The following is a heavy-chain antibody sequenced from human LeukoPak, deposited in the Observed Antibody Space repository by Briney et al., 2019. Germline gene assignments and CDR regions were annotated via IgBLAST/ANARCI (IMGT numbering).Heavy chain of an antibody. CDR3: ASAAGAFDM. Sequence: GGSLRLSCAASGFTFSSYAMSWVRQAPGKGLEWVSGLTGSGGNTYYADSVKGRFTFARDNSKNTLHLQMNSLRVEDTAVYYCASAAGAFDMWGQGTLVTVSS. CDR1: GFTFSSYA. CDR2: LTGSGGNT. J-gene: IGHJ3*02. V-gene: IGHV3-23*01. D-gene: IGHD6-13*01.